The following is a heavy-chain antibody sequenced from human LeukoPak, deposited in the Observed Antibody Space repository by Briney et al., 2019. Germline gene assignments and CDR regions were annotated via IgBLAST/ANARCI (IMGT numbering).Heavy chain of an antibody. Sequence: SETLSLTCTVSGTSISNSPYYWGWIRQPPGKGLEWIGSVYYSGSTYYNPSLKSRVTMSVDTSKNQFSLKLSSVTAADTAVYYCAGLYGSGSYYGYWGQGTLVTVSS. CDR3: AGLYGSGSYYGY. D-gene: IGHD3-10*01. V-gene: IGHV4-39*01. CDR2: VYYSGST. CDR1: GTSISNSPYY. J-gene: IGHJ4*02.